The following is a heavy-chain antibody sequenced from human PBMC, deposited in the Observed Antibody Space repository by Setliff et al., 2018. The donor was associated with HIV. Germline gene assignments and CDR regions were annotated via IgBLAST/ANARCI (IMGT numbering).Heavy chain of an antibody. Sequence: GASVKVSCKASGYTFTDYYIQWVRQAPGQGLEWMGWINAHSGDTNYAENFQGRVTMTRKTSINTAYMELSRLRSHDTAVYYCARGGGYCTNGLCYNRWFGPWGQGTPVTVPQ. D-gene: IGHD2-8*01. V-gene: IGHV1-2*02. CDR2: INAHSGDT. CDR1: GYTFTDYY. J-gene: IGHJ5*02. CDR3: ARGGGYCTNGLCYNRWFGP.